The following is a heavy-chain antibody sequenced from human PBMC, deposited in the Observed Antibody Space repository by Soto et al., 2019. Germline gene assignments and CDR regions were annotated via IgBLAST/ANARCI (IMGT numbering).Heavy chain of an antibody. CDR1: GFTFDDYA. CDR2: ISWNSGSI. CDR3: AKDQGSSGWYNWFDP. Sequence: GGSLRLSCAASGFTFDDYAMHWVRQAPGKGLEWVSGISWNSGSIGYADSVKGRFTISRDNAENSLYLQMNSLRAEDTALYYCAKDQGSSGWYNWFDPWGQGTLVTVSS. D-gene: IGHD6-19*01. V-gene: IGHV3-9*01. J-gene: IGHJ5*02.